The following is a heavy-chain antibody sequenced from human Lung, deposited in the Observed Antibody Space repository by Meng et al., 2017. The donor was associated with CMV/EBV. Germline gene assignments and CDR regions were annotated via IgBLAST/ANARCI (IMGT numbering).Heavy chain of an antibody. D-gene: IGHD4-23*01. CDR1: GFTFSTYS. J-gene: IGHJ4*02. V-gene: IGHV3-21*01. Sequence: GESXKISXAASGFTFSTYSMNWVRQAPGKGLEWVSSISSSSSYIYYADSVKGRFTISRDNAKNSLYLQMNSLRAEDTAVYYCARDYYGSTDNYWGQGTLVTVSS. CDR3: ARDYYGSTDNY. CDR2: ISSSSSYI.